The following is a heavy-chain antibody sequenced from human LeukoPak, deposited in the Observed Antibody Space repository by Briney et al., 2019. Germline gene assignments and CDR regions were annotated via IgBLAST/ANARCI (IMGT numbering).Heavy chain of an antibody. Sequence: SETLSLTCAVYGGSFSGYYWSWIRQPPGKGLEWIGEINHSGSTNYNPSLKSRVTISVDTSKNQFSLKLSSVTAADTAVYYCARGRSYGSSWYREKYYFDYWGQGTLVTVSS. V-gene: IGHV4-34*01. J-gene: IGHJ4*02. D-gene: IGHD6-13*01. CDR2: INHSGST. CDR1: GGSFSGYY. CDR3: ARGRSYGSSWYREKYYFDY.